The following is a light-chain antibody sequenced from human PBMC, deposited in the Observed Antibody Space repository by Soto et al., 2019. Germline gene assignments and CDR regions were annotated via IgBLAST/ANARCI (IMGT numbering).Light chain of an antibody. Sequence: SYELTQPPSVSVAPGQTARITCGGNKIGTKSVHWYQQKPGQAPVLVVFDDSDRPSGIPERFSGSNSGNTATLTISRVEAWDGADYYCQVWDSSTDQNVVFGGGTKVTVL. V-gene: IGLV3-21*02. CDR3: QVWDSSTDQNVV. J-gene: IGLJ2*01. CDR2: DDS. CDR1: KIGTKS.